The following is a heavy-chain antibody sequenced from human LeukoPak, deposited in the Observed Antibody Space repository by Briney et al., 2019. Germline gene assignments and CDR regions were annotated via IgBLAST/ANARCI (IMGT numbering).Heavy chain of an antibody. CDR3: ARARADFWSSDY. CDR1: GGFISSNSAY. D-gene: IGHD3-3*01. J-gene: IGHJ4*02. Sequence: KSSETLSLTCTVSGGFISSNSAYWSWIRQPPGKALEWIGNIFYSGTTYYNPSLQSRVTISVDKSKNQFSLKLTSVTAADTAVYFCARARADFWSSDYWGQGTLVTVSS. CDR2: IFYSGTT. V-gene: IGHV4-39*07.